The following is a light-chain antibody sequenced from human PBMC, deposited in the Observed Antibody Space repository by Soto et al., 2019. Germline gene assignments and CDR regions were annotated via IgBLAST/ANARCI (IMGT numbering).Light chain of an antibody. CDR2: EVT. J-gene: IGLJ2*01. CDR3: SSYSTTSSTHVL. CDR1: PSDIGRYNY. V-gene: IGLV2-14*01. Sequence: QSALTQPASVSGSPGQSITISCTGTPSDIGRYNYVSWYQQFPGKVPKLLIYEVTSRPSEVSARFSGSKSGSTASLTISGLQAEDEADYYCSSYSTTSSTHVLFGGGTKLTVL.